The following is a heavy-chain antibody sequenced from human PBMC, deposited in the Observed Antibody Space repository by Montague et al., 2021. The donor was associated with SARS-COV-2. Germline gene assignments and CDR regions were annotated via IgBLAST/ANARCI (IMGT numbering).Heavy chain of an antibody. CDR1: GFTFSSYG. J-gene: IGHJ5*02. CDR2: ISYDGSNK. Sequence: SLRLSCPASGFTFSSYGMHWVRQAPGKGLEWVAVISYDGSNKYYADSVKGRFTISRDNSKNTLYLQMNSLRAEDTAVYYCAKPYSGSYKSWFDPWGQGTLVTVSS. CDR3: AKPYSGSYKSWFDP. V-gene: IGHV3-30*18. D-gene: IGHD1-26*01.